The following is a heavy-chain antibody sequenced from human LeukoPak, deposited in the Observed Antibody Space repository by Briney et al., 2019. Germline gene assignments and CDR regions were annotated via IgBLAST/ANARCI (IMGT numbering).Heavy chain of an antibody. Sequence: GGSLRLSCAASGFTFSSYAMSWVRQAPGEGLEWVSAISGSGGSTYYADSVKGRFTIPRDNSKNTLYLQMNSLRAEDTAVYYCAKDRPLLGSGSPFDYWGQGTLVTVSS. CDR3: AKDRPLLGSGSPFDY. CDR2: ISGSGGST. CDR1: GFTFSSYA. V-gene: IGHV3-23*01. J-gene: IGHJ4*02. D-gene: IGHD3-10*01.